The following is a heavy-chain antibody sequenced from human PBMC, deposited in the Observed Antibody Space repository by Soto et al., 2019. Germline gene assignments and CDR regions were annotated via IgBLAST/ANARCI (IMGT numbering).Heavy chain of an antibody. CDR2: IWYDGTNR. Sequence: PGGSLRLSCVASGFTFSNHGMHWVRQAPGKGLEWVTVIWYDGTNRFYADSVKGRFTISRDISENTVYLQMDSLRSEDTAVYYCAGESSSGRRDRIDYWGQGTLVTVSS. CDR1: GFTFSNHG. V-gene: IGHV3-33*01. CDR3: AGESSSGRRDRIDY. J-gene: IGHJ4*02. D-gene: IGHD6-19*01.